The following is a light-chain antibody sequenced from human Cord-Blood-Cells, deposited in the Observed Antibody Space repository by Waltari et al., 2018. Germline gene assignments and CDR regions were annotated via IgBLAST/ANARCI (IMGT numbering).Light chain of an antibody. CDR3: CSYAGSSTWV. CDR1: SSDVGSYNL. CDR2: AVS. J-gene: IGLJ3*02. Sequence: QSALTQPASVSGSPGQSLTISCTGTSSDVGSYNLVSWYQQHPGKAPKLMIYAVSKRPSGVSNRFSGSKSGNTASLTISGLQAEDEADYYCCSYAGSSTWVFGGGTKLTVL. V-gene: IGLV2-23*02.